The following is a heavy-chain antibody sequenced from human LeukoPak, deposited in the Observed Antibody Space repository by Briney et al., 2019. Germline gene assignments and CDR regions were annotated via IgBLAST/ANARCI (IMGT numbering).Heavy chain of an antibody. Sequence: GGSLRLSCAASGFTFSSYAMSWVRQAPGKGLVWVSAISGSGGNTYYADSVKGRFTISRDNSKNTLYLQMNSLRAEDTAVYYCAKDQYGGNPQYYFDYWGQGTLVTVSS. V-gene: IGHV3-23*01. D-gene: IGHD4-23*01. CDR3: AKDQYGGNPQYYFDY. J-gene: IGHJ4*02. CDR1: GFTFSSYA. CDR2: ISGSGGNT.